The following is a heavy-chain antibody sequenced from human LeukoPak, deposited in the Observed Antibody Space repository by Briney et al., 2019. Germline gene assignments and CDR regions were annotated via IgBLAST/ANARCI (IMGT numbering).Heavy chain of an antibody. D-gene: IGHD3-3*01. CDR1: GYTFANYW. V-gene: IGHV5-51*01. CDR2: IYPGDSDT. CDR3: ARRDYDDYRDY. J-gene: IGHJ4*02. Sequence: GESLKISCKGSGYTFANYWIGWVRQMPEKGLEWMGIIYPGDSDTRYSPSFQGQVTILADKSNSTAYLQWSSLKASDTAMYYCARRDYDDYRDYWGQGTLVTVSS.